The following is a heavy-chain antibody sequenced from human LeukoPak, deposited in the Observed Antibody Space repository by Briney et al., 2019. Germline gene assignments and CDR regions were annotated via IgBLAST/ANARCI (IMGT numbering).Heavy chain of an antibody. CDR3: ARRVDYYDSTPYSD. CDR1: GYAFTSYT. CDR2: INTNTGNP. V-gene: IGHV7-4-1*02. D-gene: IGHD3-22*01. Sequence: ASVKVSCKASGYAFTSYTMNWVRQAPGQGLEWMGWINTNTGNPTYAQGFTGRFVFSLDTSVSTAYLQISSLKVEDTAVYYCARRVDYYDSTPYSDWGQGTLVTVSS. J-gene: IGHJ4*02.